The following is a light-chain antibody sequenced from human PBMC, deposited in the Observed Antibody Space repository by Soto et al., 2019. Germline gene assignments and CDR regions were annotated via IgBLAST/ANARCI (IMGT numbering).Light chain of an antibody. CDR3: QQYHTSSIT. V-gene: IGKV1-5*01. Sequence: DIQMTQSPSTLSASVVDRVTITCRASQTISNWLAWYQQKPGKAPTLLIYDASTLERGVPSRFSGTGSGTEFTLSIDSLQPDDFATYYCQQYHTSSITFGQGTKVDIK. CDR2: DAS. CDR1: QTISNW. J-gene: IGKJ1*01.